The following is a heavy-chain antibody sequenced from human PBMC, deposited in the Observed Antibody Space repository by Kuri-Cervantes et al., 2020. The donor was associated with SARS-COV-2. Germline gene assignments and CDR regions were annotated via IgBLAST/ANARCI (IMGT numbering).Heavy chain of an antibody. Sequence: GESLKISCKSSGYNLTPYRISWVRQRPEKGLEWMGTIDPDDSYTKYSPSFRGHVTISADKSISTVFLQWSSLKASDTAMYFCAYYPSATTANWFDPWGQGTLVTVSS. CDR3: AYYPSATTANWFDP. CDR1: GYNLTPYR. J-gene: IGHJ5*02. V-gene: IGHV5-10-1*01. CDR2: IDPDDSYT. D-gene: IGHD4-17*01.